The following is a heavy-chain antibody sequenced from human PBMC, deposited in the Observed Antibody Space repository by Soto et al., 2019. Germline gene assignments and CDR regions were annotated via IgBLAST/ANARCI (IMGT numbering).Heavy chain of an antibody. V-gene: IGHV3-23*01. D-gene: IGHD5-12*01. CDR2: ITNTADRT. J-gene: IGHJ4*02. CDR3: ATEDIVATIGGAFDY. CDR1: GITFSSYA. Sequence: EVQLLESGGGLVQPGGSLRLSCAASGITFSSYAMSWVRQAPGKGLEWVSSITNTADRTYYADSVKGRFTISRDNSRQTVYLQMNSLRAEDAAVYYCATEDIVATIGGAFDYWGQGTLLTVSS.